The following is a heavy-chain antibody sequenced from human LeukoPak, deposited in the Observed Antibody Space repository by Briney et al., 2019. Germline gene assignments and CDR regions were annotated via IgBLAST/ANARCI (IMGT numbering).Heavy chain of an antibody. CDR3: ARWNWLRDV. Sequence: GGSLRLSCGASGFTFSSYWMHWVRQAPGKGLVWVSRINNDGSSTSYADSVQGRFTISRDNAKNTLYLQMNSLRAEDTALYYCARWNWLRDVWGRGTTVTISS. J-gene: IGHJ6*04. CDR1: GFTFSSYW. CDR2: INNDGSST. V-gene: IGHV3-74*01. D-gene: IGHD1-7*01.